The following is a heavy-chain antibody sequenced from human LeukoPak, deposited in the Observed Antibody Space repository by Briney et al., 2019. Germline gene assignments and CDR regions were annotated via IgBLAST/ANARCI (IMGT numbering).Heavy chain of an antibody. CDR3: ARDPGGRGATGFAY. V-gene: IGHV4-39*07. CDR1: GGSISSSSYY. D-gene: IGHD1-26*01. CDR2: IYYSGST. J-gene: IGHJ4*02. Sequence: SETLSLTCTVSGGSISSSSYYWGWIRQPPGKGLEWIGSIYYSGSTYYNPSLKSRVTISVDTSKNQFSLKLSCVTAADTAVYYCARDPGGRGATGFAYWGQGTLVTVSS.